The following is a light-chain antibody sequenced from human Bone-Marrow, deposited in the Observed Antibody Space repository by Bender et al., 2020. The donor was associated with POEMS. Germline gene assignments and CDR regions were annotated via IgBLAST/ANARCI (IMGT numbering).Light chain of an antibody. CDR2: EAT. CDR3: CSYAGPTTWV. V-gene: IGLV2-23*01. CDR1: SSDVGNYHF. J-gene: IGLJ3*02. Sequence: QSALTQPASLSGSPGQSITISCTGTSSDVGNYHFVSWYKHHPDKVPKLMIYEATKRPSGVSNRFSGSKSGNTASLTISGLQPEDEADYYCCSYAGPTTWVFGGGTKVTVL.